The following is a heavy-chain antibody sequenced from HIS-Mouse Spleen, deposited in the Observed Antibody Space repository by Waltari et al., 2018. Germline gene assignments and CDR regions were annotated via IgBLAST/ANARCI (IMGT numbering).Heavy chain of an antibody. CDR3: AREIPYSSSWYDWYFDL. V-gene: IGHV4-39*07. Sequence: QLQLQESGPGLVKPSETLSLPCTVSGGSISSSSYYWGWIRQPPGKGLEWIGSIYYSGSTYYNPFLKSRVTISVDTSKNQFSLKLSSVTAADTAVYYCAREIPYSSSWYDWYFDLWGRGTLVTVSS. J-gene: IGHJ2*01. CDR2: IYYSGST. D-gene: IGHD6-13*01. CDR1: GGSISSSSYY.